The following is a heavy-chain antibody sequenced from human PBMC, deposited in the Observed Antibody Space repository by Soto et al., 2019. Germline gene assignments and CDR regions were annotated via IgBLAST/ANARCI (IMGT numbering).Heavy chain of an antibody. Sequence: ASVKVSCTASGYTFTGYYMPWVPTAPLQGREWMVWINPNSRGPNYAQKFQGRVTMTRDTSISTAYMELSRLRSDDPAVYYCARDHCSGGSCYSEVDYWGQGTLVTVSS. CDR3: ARDHCSGGSCYSEVDY. J-gene: IGHJ4*02. V-gene: IGHV1-2*02. CDR2: INPNSRGP. CDR1: GYTFTGYY. D-gene: IGHD2-15*01.